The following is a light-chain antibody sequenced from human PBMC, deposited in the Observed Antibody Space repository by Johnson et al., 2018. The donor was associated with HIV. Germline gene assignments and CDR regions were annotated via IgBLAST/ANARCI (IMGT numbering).Light chain of an antibody. CDR2: RNN. Sequence: QSVLTQPPSASGPPGQRVTISCSGSSSNIGSNTVNWYQQLPGTAPKLLIYRNNQRPSGVPDRFSGSKSGTSASLAISGLQAEDEADYYCGTWDNSLSTGGVFGTGTKVTVL. V-gene: IGLV1-44*01. J-gene: IGLJ1*01. CDR3: GTWDNSLSTGGV. CDR1: SSNIGSNT.